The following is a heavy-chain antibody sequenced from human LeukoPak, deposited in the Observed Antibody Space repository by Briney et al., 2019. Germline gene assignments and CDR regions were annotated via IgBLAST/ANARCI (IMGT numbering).Heavy chain of an antibody. CDR1: GYTFTCYG. Sequence: ASVKGSCKASGYTFTCYGISWVRQAPGQGLEWMGWIRAYNGNTNYAQKLQGRVTMTTDTSTSTAYMELRSLRSDDTAVYYCARDGLSSGWYSSSWYWFDPWGQGTLVTVSS. CDR2: IRAYNGNT. D-gene: IGHD6-13*01. V-gene: IGHV1-18*01. CDR3: ARDGLSSGWYSSSWYWFDP. J-gene: IGHJ5*02.